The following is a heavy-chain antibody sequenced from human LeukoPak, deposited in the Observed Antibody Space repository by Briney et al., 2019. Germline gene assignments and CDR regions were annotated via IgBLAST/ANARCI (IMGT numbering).Heavy chain of an antibody. J-gene: IGHJ5*02. Sequence: PSETLSLTCTVSGGSISSYYWSWIRQPPGKGLEWIGYIYTSGSTNYNPSLKSRVTISVDTSKNQFSLKLSSVTAADTAVYYCARFRWSSYNWFDPWGQGTLVTVSS. D-gene: IGHD2-8*01. CDR2: IYTSGST. V-gene: IGHV4-4*09. CDR3: ARFRWSSYNWFDP. CDR1: GGSISSYY.